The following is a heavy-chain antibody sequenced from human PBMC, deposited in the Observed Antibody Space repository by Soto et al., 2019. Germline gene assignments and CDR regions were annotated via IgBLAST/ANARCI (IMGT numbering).Heavy chain of an antibody. CDR1: GGSIRSYD. Sequence: SETLSLTCTVSGGSIRSYDCSWIRQPPWKGLEWIGNIYYSGITNYNPSRRSRVTISVDTSKNQFSLKLRSLTAADTAVYYCARAGGYYGDYPTFDDSGHLTLVPLCS. J-gene: IGHJ4*01. CDR2: IYYSGIT. D-gene: IGHD4-17*01. CDR3: ARAGGYYGDYPTFDD. V-gene: IGHV4-59*01.